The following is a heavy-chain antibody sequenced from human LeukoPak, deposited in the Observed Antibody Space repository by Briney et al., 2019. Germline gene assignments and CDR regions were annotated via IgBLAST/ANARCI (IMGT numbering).Heavy chain of an antibody. CDR1: GGTFSSYA. J-gene: IGHJ4*02. CDR2: IIPIFGTA. D-gene: IGHD6-19*01. CDR3: AREMAGSGWYEGYDY. V-gene: IGHV1-69*01. Sequence: GSSVKVSCKASGGTFSSYAISWVRQAPGQGLEWMGGIIPIFGTANYAQKFQGRVTITADESTSTAYMELSSLRSEDTAVYYCAREMAGSGWYEGYDYWGQGTLVTVSS.